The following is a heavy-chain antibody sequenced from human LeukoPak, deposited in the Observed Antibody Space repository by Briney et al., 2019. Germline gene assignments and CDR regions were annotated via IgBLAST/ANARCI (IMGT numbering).Heavy chain of an antibody. V-gene: IGHV4-4*07. D-gene: IGHD2-15*01. J-gene: IGHJ6*02. CDR3: ARDAGLATAGAYYYYYGMDV. CDR1: GGSISSYY. CDR2: IYTSGST. Sequence: SETLSLTCTVSGGSISSYYWSWIRQPAGNGLEWIGRIYTSGSTNYNPSLKSRVTMSVDTSKNQFSLKLSSVTAADTAVYYCARDAGLATAGAYYYYYGMDVWGQGTTVTVSS.